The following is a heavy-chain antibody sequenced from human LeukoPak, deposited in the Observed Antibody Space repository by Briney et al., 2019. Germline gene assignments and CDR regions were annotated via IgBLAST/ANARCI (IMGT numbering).Heavy chain of an antibody. CDR1: GFTFDDYA. D-gene: IGHD2-15*01. J-gene: IGHJ4*02. V-gene: IGHV3-9*03. Sequence: PGGSLRLSCAASGFTFDDYAMHWVRQAPGKGLEWVSGISWNSGSIVYADSVKGRFTISRDNAKNSLYLQMNSLRAEDMALYYCAKDAGSGVVVVAAYFDYWGQGTLVTVSS. CDR3: AKDAGSGVVVVAAYFDY. CDR2: ISWNSGSI.